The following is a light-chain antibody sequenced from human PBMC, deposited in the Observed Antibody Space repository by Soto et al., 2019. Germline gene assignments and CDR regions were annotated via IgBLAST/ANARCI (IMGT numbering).Light chain of an antibody. CDR2: LEGSGNY. CDR1: SGHSSYI. CDR3: ETWDSNTVV. Sequence: QLVLTQSSSASASLGSSVKLTCTLSSGHSSYIIAWHQQQPGKAPRYLMKLEGSGNYNKGSGVPDRFSGSSSGADRYLTISNHQFEDEADYYCETWDSNTVVFGGGTKLTVL. V-gene: IGLV4-60*02. J-gene: IGLJ2*01.